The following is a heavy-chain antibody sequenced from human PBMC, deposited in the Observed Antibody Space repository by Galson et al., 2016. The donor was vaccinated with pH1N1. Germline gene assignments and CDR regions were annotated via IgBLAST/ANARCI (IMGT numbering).Heavy chain of an antibody. J-gene: IGHJ4*02. D-gene: IGHD4-17*01. Sequence: SVKVSCKASGGTFSSYAISWVRQAPGQGLEWMGMIFPIVGTANYAQKFQGRVTITADESTSTAYMELSSLRSEDTAVYYCVRAGDGAYAEYFDYWGQGTLVTVSS. CDR3: VRAGDGAYAEYFDY. V-gene: IGHV1-69*11. CDR2: IFPIVGTA. CDR1: GGTFSSYA.